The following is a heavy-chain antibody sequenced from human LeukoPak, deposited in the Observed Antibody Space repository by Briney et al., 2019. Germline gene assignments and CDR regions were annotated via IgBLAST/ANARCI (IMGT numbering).Heavy chain of an antibody. CDR3: ARDAGDSGGYYFDS. Sequence: GGSLRLSCAASGFTFRNYAMHWVRQAPGKGLEWVAVISYDGSNKLYADSVKGRFTISRDNSKNSLYLQMSILRAEDTAVYYCARDAGDSGGYYFDSWGQGTLVTVSS. D-gene: IGHD2-21*02. V-gene: IGHV3-30*04. J-gene: IGHJ4*02. CDR1: GFTFRNYA. CDR2: ISYDGSNK.